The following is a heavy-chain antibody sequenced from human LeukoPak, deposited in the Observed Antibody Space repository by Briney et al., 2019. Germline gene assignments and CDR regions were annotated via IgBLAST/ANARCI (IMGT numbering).Heavy chain of an antibody. V-gene: IGHV4-4*02. D-gene: IGHD5-18*01. CDR3: ARYLGTAMVPYFDY. Sequence: SGTLSLACAVSGGSISSSNWWSWVRQPPGKGLEWIGEIYHSGSTNYNPSLESRVTISVDKSKNQFSLKLSSVTAADTAVYYCARYLGTAMVPYFDYWGQGTLVTVSS. CDR2: IYHSGST. CDR1: GGSISSSNW. J-gene: IGHJ4*02.